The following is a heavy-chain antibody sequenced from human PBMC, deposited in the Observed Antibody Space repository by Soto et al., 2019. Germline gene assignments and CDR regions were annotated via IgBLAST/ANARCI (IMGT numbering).Heavy chain of an antibody. CDR1: GGTFSNYP. CDR2: IIPIFGTV. V-gene: IGHV1-69*12. J-gene: IGHJ2*01. CDR3: ARGNHRWLQLWYFDL. D-gene: IGHD5-12*01. Sequence: QVQLVQSGAEVKKPGSSVKVSCKASGGTFSNYPISWVRQAPGQGLEWMGGIIPIFGTVNYAQKFQGRVTITADESTSTAYMELRSLRSEDTAVYYCARGNHRWLQLWYFDLWGRGPLVTVSS.